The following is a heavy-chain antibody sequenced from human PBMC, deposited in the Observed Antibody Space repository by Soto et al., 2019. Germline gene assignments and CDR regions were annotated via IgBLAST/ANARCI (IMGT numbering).Heavy chain of an antibody. Sequence: QVQLVESGGGVVQPGRSLRLSCAASGFTFSSYAMHWVRQAPGKGLEWVAVISYDGSNKYYADSVKGRFTISRDNSKNTLYLPMNSLRAEDKAVYYCERGEVATTRGYYYGMDVWGQGTTVTVSS. D-gene: IGHD5-12*01. CDR2: ISYDGSNK. CDR3: ERGEVATTRGYYYGMDV. V-gene: IGHV3-30-3*01. CDR1: GFTFSSYA. J-gene: IGHJ6*02.